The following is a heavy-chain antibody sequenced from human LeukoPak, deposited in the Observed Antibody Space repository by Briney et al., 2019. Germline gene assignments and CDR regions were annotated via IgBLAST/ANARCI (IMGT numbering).Heavy chain of an antibody. J-gene: IGHJ3*02. CDR3: ARRIWGLGNDILTGYYGAAFDI. Sequence: GESLKLPCKGSGYSFTQYWIGWVRQMPGNGLEWMGIIYHGDSDTRYSPSFQGQVTISADKSISTAYLQWSSLKASDTAMYYCARRIWGLGNDILTGYYGAAFDIWGQGTMVTVSS. V-gene: IGHV5-51*01. CDR2: IYHGDSDT. D-gene: IGHD3-9*01. CDR1: GYSFTQYW.